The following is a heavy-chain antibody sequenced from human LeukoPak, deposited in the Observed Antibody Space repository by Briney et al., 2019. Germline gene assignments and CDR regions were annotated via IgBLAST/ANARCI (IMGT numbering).Heavy chain of an antibody. Sequence: GRSLRLSCAASGFTFSSNGIHWVRQAPGKGLEWVAVISYDGSNKYYADSVKGRFTISRDNSKNTLYLQMNSLRAEDTAVYYCARAVTDYYDSSGYYPFGYWGQGTLVTVSS. D-gene: IGHD3-22*01. CDR3: ARAVTDYYDSSGYYPFGY. CDR1: GFTFSSNG. J-gene: IGHJ4*02. V-gene: IGHV3-30*03. CDR2: ISYDGSNK.